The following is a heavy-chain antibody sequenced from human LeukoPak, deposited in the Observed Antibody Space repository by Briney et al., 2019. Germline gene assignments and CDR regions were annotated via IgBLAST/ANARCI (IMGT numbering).Heavy chain of an antibody. CDR3: TTEWIQLFDF. D-gene: IGHD5-18*01. V-gene: IGHV3-7*05. J-gene: IGHJ4*02. CDR1: GFTFSNYW. CDR2: IKQDGSEK. Sequence: PGGSLRLSCAASGFTFSNYWMIWVRQAPGKGLEWVGNIKQDGSEKRYADSVRGRFSISRDNAQTSLYLQMNSLRAEDTAVYYCTTEWIQLFDFWGQGTLVTVSS.